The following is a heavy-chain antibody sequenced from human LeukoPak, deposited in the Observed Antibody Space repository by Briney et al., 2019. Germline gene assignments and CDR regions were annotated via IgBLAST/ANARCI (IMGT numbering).Heavy chain of an antibody. CDR2: EIQDGSEK. V-gene: IGHV3-7*05. D-gene: IGHD3-3*01. CDR1: GFTFSSFW. J-gene: IGHJ4*02. Sequence: PGASLRLSCVAPGFTFSSFWMSWVRQAPGKGLEWVAKEIQDGSEKYYVDSVKGRFTISRDNAKNSLYLQMNSLRAEDTAVYYCARDSPGIMIFGVVTPNGGQGTLVTVSS. CDR3: ARDSPGIMIFGVVTPN.